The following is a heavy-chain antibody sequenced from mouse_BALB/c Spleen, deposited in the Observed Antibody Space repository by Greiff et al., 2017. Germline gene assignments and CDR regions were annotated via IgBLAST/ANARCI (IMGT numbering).Heavy chain of an antibody. CDR3: ARVELRQMDY. D-gene: IGHD2-4*01. CDR1: GYSITSDYA. Sequence: EVQLVESGPGLVKPSQSLSLTCTVTGYSITSDYAWNWIRQFPGNKLEWMGYISYSGSTSYNPSLKSRISITRDTSKNQFFLQLNSVTTEATATYYCARVELRQMDYWGQGTSVTVSS. CDR2: ISYSGST. J-gene: IGHJ4*01. V-gene: IGHV3-2*02.